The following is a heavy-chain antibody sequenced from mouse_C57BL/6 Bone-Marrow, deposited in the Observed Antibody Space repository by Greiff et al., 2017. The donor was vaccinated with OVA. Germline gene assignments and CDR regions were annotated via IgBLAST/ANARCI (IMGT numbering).Heavy chain of an antibody. Sequence: QVQLQQSGAELVKPGASVKISCKASGYAFSSYWMNWVKQRPGKGLEWIGQIYPGDGDTNYNGKFKGKATLTADKSSSTAYMQLSSLTSEDSAVYFYARDGSSSAWFAYWGQGTLVTVSA. CDR1: GYAFSSYW. CDR2: IYPGDGDT. J-gene: IGHJ3*01. CDR3: ARDGSSSAWFAY. V-gene: IGHV1-80*01. D-gene: IGHD1-1*01.